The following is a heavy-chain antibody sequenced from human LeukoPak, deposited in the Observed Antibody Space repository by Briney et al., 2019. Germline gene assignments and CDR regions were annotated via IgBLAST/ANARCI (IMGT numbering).Heavy chain of an antibody. D-gene: IGHD3-22*01. Sequence: ASVKVSCKASGYTFTSYDIHWVRQATGQGLEWMGWMNPNSGNTGYAQKFQGRVTMTRDTSISTAYMELSSLRSEDTAVYYCAIMSYYDSSGDNWFDPWGQGTLVTVSS. V-gene: IGHV1-8*01. CDR3: AIMSYYDSSGDNWFDP. CDR1: GYTFTSYD. CDR2: MNPNSGNT. J-gene: IGHJ5*02.